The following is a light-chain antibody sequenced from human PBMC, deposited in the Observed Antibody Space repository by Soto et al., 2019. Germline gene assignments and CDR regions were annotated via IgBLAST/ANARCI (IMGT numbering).Light chain of an antibody. CDR3: AAWDGGLNAVV. Sequence: QSVLTQPPSVSAAPGQRVTLSCSGTTSNIGSNFVSWYQQLPGAAPKFLIFGSNRRPSGTPDRFSASKSGTSAALDISGLQTGDEAHYYFAAWDGGLNAVVFGGGTKLTVL. CDR1: TSNIGSNF. J-gene: IGLJ3*02. V-gene: IGLV1-51*01. CDR2: GSN.